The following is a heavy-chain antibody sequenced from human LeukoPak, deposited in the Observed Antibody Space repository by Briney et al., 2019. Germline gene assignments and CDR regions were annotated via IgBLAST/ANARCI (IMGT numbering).Heavy chain of an antibody. CDR2: ISGSGGST. CDR3: AKAPHRYSSSWYPIPDY. V-gene: IGHV3-23*01. D-gene: IGHD6-13*01. J-gene: IGHJ4*02. Sequence: PGGSLRLSCAASGFTFSSYAMSWVRQAPGKGLEWVSAISGSGGSTYYADSVKGRFTIPRDNSKNTLYLQMNSLRAEDTAVYYCAKAPHRYSSSWYPIPDYWGQGTLVTVSS. CDR1: GFTFSSYA.